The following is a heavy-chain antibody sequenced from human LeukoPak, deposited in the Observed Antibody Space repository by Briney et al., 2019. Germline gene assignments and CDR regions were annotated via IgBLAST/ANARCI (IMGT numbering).Heavy chain of an antibody. CDR2: IYYSGST. J-gene: IGHJ2*01. D-gene: IGHD3-9*01. Sequence: SETLSLTSTVSGGSISSYYWSWIRQPPGKGLEWIGYIYYSGSTNYNPSLKSRVTISVDTSKNQFSLKLSSVTAADTAVYYCARPFLTGPADWYFDLWGRGTLVTVSS. V-gene: IGHV4-59*08. CDR1: GGSISSYY. CDR3: ARPFLTGPADWYFDL.